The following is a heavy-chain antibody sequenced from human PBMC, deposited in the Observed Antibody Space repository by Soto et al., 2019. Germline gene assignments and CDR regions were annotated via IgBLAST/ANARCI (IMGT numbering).Heavy chain of an antibody. CDR1: GGTFSSYA. Sequence: SVNVSCKASGGTFSSYAISWVRQAPGQGLEWMGGIIPIFGTANYAQKFQGRVTITADESTSTAYMELSSLRSEDTAVYYCARNYYYDSSGYYYPGYWGQGTLVTVSS. D-gene: IGHD3-22*01. J-gene: IGHJ4*02. CDR3: ARNYYYDSSGYYYPGY. V-gene: IGHV1-69*13. CDR2: IIPIFGTA.